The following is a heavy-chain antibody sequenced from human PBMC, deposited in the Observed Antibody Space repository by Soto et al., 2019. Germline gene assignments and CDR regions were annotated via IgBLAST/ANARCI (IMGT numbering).Heavy chain of an antibody. D-gene: IGHD2-2*01. J-gene: IGHJ4*02. V-gene: IGHV1-8*01. Sequence: QVQLVQSGAEVKKPGASVKVSCKASGYTFTSYDINWVRQATGQGLEWMGWMNPNSGNTGYAQKFQSRVTMTMNTSISTAYMELSSLRSEDTAVYYCASSRLPAAILGFDYWGQGTLVTVSS. CDR2: MNPNSGNT. CDR1: GYTFTSYD. CDR3: ASSRLPAAILGFDY.